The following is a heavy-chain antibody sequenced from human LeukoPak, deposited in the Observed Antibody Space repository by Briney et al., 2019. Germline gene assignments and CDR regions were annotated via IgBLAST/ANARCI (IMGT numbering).Heavy chain of an antibody. D-gene: IGHD5-18*01. J-gene: IGHJ4*02. Sequence: SETLSLTCTVSGGSISSYYWSWIRQPAGKGLEWIGRIYTSGSTNYNPSLKSRVTISVDTSKNQFSLKLSSVTAADTAVYYCARGHAWGYSYGNDYWGQGTLVTVSS. CDR3: ARGHAWGYSYGNDY. CDR1: GGSISSYY. V-gene: IGHV4-4*07. CDR2: IYTSGST.